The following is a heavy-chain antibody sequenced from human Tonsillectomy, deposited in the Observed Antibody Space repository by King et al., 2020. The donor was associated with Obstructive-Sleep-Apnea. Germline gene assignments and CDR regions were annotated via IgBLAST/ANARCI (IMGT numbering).Heavy chain of an antibody. CDR1: GVSISSYY. CDR2: IYHSGST. Sequence: VQLQESGPGLVKPSETLSLTCAVSGVSISSYYWTLIRQPPGKELEWIGYIYHSGSTNYNPSLKSRVTISVDTSKNQFSLRLRSVTAADTAVYYCAGVGTIDWYFDLWGRGTLVTVSS. CDR3: AGVGTIDWYFDL. D-gene: IGHD3-3*01. J-gene: IGHJ2*01. V-gene: IGHV4-59*01.